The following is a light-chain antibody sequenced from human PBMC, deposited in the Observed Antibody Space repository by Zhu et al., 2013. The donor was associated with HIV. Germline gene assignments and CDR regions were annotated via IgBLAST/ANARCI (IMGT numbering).Light chain of an antibody. V-gene: IGKV3-20*01. J-gene: IGKJ1*01. CDR2: DAS. Sequence: EIVLTQSPATLSLSPGERATLSCRASQSVGSYLAWYQQRPGQAPRLLIYDASSRATGIPARFSGSGSGTDFTLTISRLEPEDFAVYYCQQYGSFPRTFGQGTKVEIK. CDR3: QQYGSFPRT. CDR1: QSVGSY.